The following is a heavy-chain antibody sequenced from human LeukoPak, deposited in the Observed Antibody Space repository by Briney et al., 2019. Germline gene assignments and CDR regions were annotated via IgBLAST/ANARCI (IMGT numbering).Heavy chain of an antibody. D-gene: IGHD1-26*01. CDR1: GGTFSSYA. J-gene: IGHJ6*03. Sequence: GASVKVSCKASGGTFSSYAISWVRQAPGQGLEWMGGIIPIFGTANYAQKFQGRVTITADEPTSTAYMELSSLRSEDTAVYYCARGGVAQRHYYYYMDVWGKGTTVTVSS. CDR2: IIPIFGTA. CDR3: ARGGVAQRHYYYYMDV. V-gene: IGHV1-69*13.